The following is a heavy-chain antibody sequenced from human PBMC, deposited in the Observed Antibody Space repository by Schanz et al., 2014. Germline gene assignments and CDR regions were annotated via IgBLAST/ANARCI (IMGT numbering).Heavy chain of an antibody. D-gene: IGHD6-13*01. CDR1: GFIFSNYG. CDR2: ICSSGNTI. V-gene: IGHV3-48*04. J-gene: IGHJ4*01. CDR3: AREQIMAAAGLVDY. Sequence: VQLVESGGGVVQPGGSLRLSCAASGFIFSNYGMHWVRQAPGKGLEWLSYICSSGNTIYYADSVKGRFTISRDNAKNSLYLQMNSLRAEDTAVYYCAREQIMAAAGLVDYWGHGTLVTVSS.